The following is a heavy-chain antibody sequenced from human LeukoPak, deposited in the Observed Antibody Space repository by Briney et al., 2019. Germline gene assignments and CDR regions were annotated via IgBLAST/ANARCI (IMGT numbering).Heavy chain of an antibody. Sequence: KPSETLSLTCAVSGYSISSGYYWGWIRQPPGKGLGWIGSIYYSGSTYYNPSLKSRVTISVDTSKNQFSLKLNSVTAADTAVYYCARLPNYGDYWGQGTLVTVSS. D-gene: IGHD5-24*01. CDR2: IYYSGST. CDR1: GYSISSGYY. CDR3: ARLPNYGDY. V-gene: IGHV4-38-2*01. J-gene: IGHJ4*02.